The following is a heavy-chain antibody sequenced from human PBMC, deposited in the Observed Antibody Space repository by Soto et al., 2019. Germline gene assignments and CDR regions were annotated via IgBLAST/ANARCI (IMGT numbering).Heavy chain of an antibody. Sequence: GASVKVSCKGSGYAFTTYGITWVRQAPGQGLEWMGWISAYNGNTNYAQKFQGRVTITRDTSASTAYMELSSLRSEDTAVYYCARGSGYYYWDDYWGQGTLVTVSS. CDR2: ISAYNGNT. CDR3: ARGSGYYYWDDY. D-gene: IGHD3-22*01. V-gene: IGHV1-18*01. J-gene: IGHJ4*02. CDR1: GYAFTTYG.